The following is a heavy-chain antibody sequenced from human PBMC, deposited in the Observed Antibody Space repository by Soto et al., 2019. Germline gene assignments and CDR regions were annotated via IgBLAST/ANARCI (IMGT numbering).Heavy chain of an antibody. V-gene: IGHV4-34*01. CDR1: GESFSGNN. Sequence: SETLSLTCAVYGESFSGNNWNWIRQPPGKGLEWIGEINHSGSTTYNPSLESRVTISADTSKNQFSLKLSSVSAADTAVYYCARGGEIGYSGYINFDYWGQGTLVTVSS. D-gene: IGHD5-12*01. J-gene: IGHJ4*02. CDR2: INHSGST. CDR3: ARGGEIGYSGYINFDY.